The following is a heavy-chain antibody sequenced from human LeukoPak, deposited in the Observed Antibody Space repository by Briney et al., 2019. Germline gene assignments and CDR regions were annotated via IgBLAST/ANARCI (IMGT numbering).Heavy chain of an antibody. CDR1: GFSFSDYA. Sequence: PGGSLRVSCAASGFSFSDYAMNWVRQAPGKGLEWVSTITYSGGSTYYAESVKGRFTISRDNSKNTLYLQMNSLRAEDMAVYYRAKGYSGSGTYMYYFDYWGQGTLVTVSS. V-gene: IGHV3-23*01. CDR2: ITYSGGST. CDR3: AKGYSGSGTYMYYFDY. J-gene: IGHJ4*02. D-gene: IGHD3-10*01.